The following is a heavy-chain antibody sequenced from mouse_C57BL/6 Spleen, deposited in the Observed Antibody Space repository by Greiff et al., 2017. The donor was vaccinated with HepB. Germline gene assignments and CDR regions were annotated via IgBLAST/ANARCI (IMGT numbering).Heavy chain of an antibody. Sequence: EVKLVESEGGLVQPGRSMKLSCTASGFTFSDYYMAWVRQVPEKGLEWVANINYDGSSTYYLDSLKSRFIISRDNAKNILYLQMSSLKSEDTATYYCARGRDGFAYWGQGTLVTVSA. J-gene: IGHJ3*01. CDR3: ARGRDGFAY. V-gene: IGHV5-16*01. CDR1: GFTFSDYY. CDR2: INYDGSST. D-gene: IGHD3-3*01.